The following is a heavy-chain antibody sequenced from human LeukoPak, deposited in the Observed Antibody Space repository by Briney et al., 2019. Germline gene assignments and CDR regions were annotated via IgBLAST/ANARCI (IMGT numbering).Heavy chain of an antibody. Sequence: GGSLRLSCAASGFTFSSYAMIWVRQAPGKGLEWVSAISGSGGSTYYADSVKGRFTISRDNSKNTLYLQMNSLRAEDTAVYYCAKDARYYYDSSGYYYGYWGQGTLVTVSS. V-gene: IGHV3-23*01. CDR1: GFTFSSYA. J-gene: IGHJ4*02. CDR3: AKDARYYYDSSGYYYGY. D-gene: IGHD3-22*01. CDR2: ISGSGGST.